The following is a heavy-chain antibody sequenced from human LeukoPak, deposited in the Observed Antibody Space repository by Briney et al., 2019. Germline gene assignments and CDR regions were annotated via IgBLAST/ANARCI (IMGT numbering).Heavy chain of an antibody. D-gene: IGHD3-22*01. J-gene: IGHJ4*02. CDR1: GYTFTDYY. V-gene: IGHV1-2*02. CDR2: INPNSGGT. Sequence: GASVKVSCKASGYTFTDYYIHWVRQAPGQGLEWMGWINPNSGGTNYAQKFQGRVTMTRDTSISTAYMELSRLRSDDTAVYYCARADYYDSSSLDYWGQGTLVTVSS. CDR3: ARADYYDSSSLDY.